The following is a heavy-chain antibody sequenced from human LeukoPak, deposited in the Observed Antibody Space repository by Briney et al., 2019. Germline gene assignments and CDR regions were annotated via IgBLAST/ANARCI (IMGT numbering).Heavy chain of an antibody. Sequence: ASVEVSCKASGYTFTGYYMHWVRQAPGQGLEWMGWINPNSGGTNYAQKFQGRVTMTRDTSISTAYMELSRLRSDDTAVYYCAREVRTYYDILTGYSPAHYFDYWGQGTLVTVSS. V-gene: IGHV1-2*02. CDR3: AREVRTYYDILTGYSPAHYFDY. CDR2: INPNSGGT. D-gene: IGHD3-9*01. J-gene: IGHJ4*02. CDR1: GYTFTGYY.